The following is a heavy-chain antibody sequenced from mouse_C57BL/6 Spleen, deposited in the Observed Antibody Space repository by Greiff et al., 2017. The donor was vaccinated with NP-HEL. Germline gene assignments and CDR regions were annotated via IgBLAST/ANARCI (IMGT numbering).Heavy chain of an antibody. CDR3: ATTVVARWYFDV. CDR1: GYTFTDYY. V-gene: IGHV1-26*01. Sequence: EVQLQQSGPELVKPGASVKISCKASGYTFTDYYMNWVKQSHGKSLEWIGDINPNNGGTSYNQKFKGKATLTVDKSSSTAYMELRSLTSEDSAVYYCATTVVARWYFDVWGTGTTVTVSS. J-gene: IGHJ1*03. D-gene: IGHD1-1*01. CDR2: INPNNGGT.